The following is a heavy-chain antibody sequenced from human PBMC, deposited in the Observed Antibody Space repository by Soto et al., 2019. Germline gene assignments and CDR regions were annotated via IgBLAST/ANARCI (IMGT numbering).Heavy chain of an antibody. D-gene: IGHD6-19*01. Sequence: QMQLVQSGPEGKKPGTSVKVSCKASGFTFTSSAMQWVRQARGQGLGWIGWIFVGSGNTNYAQKFQERVTITRDMSTSTAYMELSSLRSEDTAVYYCAADRGAVASQSNYYYYGMDVWGQGTTVTVSS. CDR3: AADRGAVASQSNYYYYGMDV. CDR1: GFTFTSSA. J-gene: IGHJ6*02. CDR2: IFVGSGNT. V-gene: IGHV1-58*02.